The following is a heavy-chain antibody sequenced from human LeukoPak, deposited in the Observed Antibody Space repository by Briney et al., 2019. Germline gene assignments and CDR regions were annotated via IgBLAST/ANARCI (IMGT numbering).Heavy chain of an antibody. D-gene: IGHD3-10*01. V-gene: IGHV3-13*01. CDR1: GFTFSTYD. CDR3: AREDSTRSGVRELDY. Sequence: GGSLRLSCAASGFTFSTYDFHWVRQVTGKGLQWVSAIGAGFDTYYQDSVRGRFTISRENAKNSLYPQMNSLTVGDTAVYYCAREDSTRSGVRELDYWGQGILVTVSS. CDR2: IGAGFDT. J-gene: IGHJ4*02.